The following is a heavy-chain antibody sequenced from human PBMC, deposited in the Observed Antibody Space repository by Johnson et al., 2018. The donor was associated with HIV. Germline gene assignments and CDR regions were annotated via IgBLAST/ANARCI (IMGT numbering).Heavy chain of an antibody. D-gene: IGHD3-22*01. CDR2: INWNGGTP. V-gene: IGHV3-20*04. Sequence: VQLLESGGGVVQPGRSLRLSCAASGFTFSRDAIHWVRQAPGKGLEWVSGINWNGGTPGSADSVKGRFTISRDNAKNSLYLQMNSLKDEDTALYYCARATYYYDSTPGAFDIWGQGTMVTVSS. J-gene: IGHJ3*02. CDR3: ARATYYYDSTPGAFDI. CDR1: GFTFSRDA.